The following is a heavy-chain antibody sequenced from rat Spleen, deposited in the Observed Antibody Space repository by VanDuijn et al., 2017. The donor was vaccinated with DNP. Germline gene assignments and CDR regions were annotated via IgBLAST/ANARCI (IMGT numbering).Heavy chain of an antibody. CDR2: ISTYGGTC. D-gene: IGHD1-4*01. V-gene: IGHV5-46*01. CDR3: TRVRELDY. CDR1: GFTFSSFP. J-gene: IGHJ2*01. Sequence: EVQLVESGGGLVQPGRSMKLSCAASGFTFSSFPMAWVRQTPARGLEWVATISTYGGTCFYRDSVNGRFTISRDNAKDTLYLQMNSLRSEDTATYYCTRVRELDYWGHGVMVTVSS.